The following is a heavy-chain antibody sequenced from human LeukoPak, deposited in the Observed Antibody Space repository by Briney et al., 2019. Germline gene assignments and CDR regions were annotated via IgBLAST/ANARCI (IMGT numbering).Heavy chain of an antibody. Sequence: PGGSLRLSCAASGFTFSSYSMNWVRQAPGKGLEWVSYVSSSSSTIYYADSVKGRFTISRDNAKNSLYLQMNSLRAEDTAVYYCARVDSYYYDSSGPDYWGQGTLVTVSS. CDR3: ARVDSYYYDSSGPDY. CDR2: VSSSSSTI. V-gene: IGHV3-48*01. J-gene: IGHJ4*02. D-gene: IGHD3-22*01. CDR1: GFTFSSYS.